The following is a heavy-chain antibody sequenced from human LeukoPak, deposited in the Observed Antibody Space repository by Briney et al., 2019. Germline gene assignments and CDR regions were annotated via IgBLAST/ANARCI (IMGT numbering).Heavy chain of an antibody. CDR1: GFTFSTFW. CDR3: ARAHIGGVPANNWFDP. V-gene: IGHV3-74*01. CDR2: ISNDGSTT. Sequence: GGSLRLSCAASGFTFSTFWMHWVRQTPGKGLVWVSRISNDGSTTHYADSVKGRFTISRDNAKNSLYLQMNSLRAEDTAVYYCARAHIGGVPANNWFDPWGQGTLVTVSS. J-gene: IGHJ5*02. D-gene: IGHD5-12*01.